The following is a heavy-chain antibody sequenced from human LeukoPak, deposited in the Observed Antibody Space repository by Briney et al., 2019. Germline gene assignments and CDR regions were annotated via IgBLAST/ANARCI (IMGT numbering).Heavy chain of an antibody. CDR1: GLTFSSYW. CDR3: TTSSYCEKNVCQTYFDF. J-gene: IGHJ4*02. D-gene: IGHD2-21*01. Sequence: GGSLRLSCAASGLTFSSYWMHWVRQAPGKGLVWVSRINSDGSSTNYEDSVKGRFTISRDNSKNTLYLQMSSLKTEDTAVYYCTTSSYCEKNVCQTYFDFWGQGTLVTVSS. V-gene: IGHV3-74*01. CDR2: INSDGSST.